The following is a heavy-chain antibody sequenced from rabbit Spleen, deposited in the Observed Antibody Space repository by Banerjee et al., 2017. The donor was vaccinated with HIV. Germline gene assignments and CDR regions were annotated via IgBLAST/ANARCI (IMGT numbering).Heavy chain of an antibody. Sequence: QSLEESGGDLVKPGASLTLTCTASGFDLSSSYWICWVRQAPGKGLEWIACIYTGDGSIYYASWAKGRFTISKTSSTTVTLQMTSLTAADTATYFCARGWGGAFDPWGPGTLVTFS. CDR2: IYTGDGSI. CDR3: ARGWGGAFDP. CDR1: GFDLSSSYW. J-gene: IGHJ2*01. D-gene: IGHD3-1*01. V-gene: IGHV1S40*01.